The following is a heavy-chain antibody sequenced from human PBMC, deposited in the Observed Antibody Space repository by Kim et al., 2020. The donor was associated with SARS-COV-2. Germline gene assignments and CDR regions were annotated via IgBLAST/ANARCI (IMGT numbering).Heavy chain of an antibody. V-gene: IGHV3-49*03. J-gene: IGHJ4*02. CDR1: GLYFGDYA. CDR3: TSGPYYYDSAAYYHDY. CDR2: IRSKRYGETT. Sequence: GGSLRLSCTTSGLYFGDYAMSWFRQAPGKGLEWVAFIRSKRYGETTEYAASVKGRLTISRDDSKRIAYLQMNGLKTEDTAVYYCTSGPYYYDSAAYYHDYWGRGTLVTVSS. D-gene: IGHD3-22*01.